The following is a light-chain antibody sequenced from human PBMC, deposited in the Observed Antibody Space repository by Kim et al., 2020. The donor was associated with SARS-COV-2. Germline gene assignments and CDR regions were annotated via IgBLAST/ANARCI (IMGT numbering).Light chain of an antibody. CDR1: QSVSSN. CDR3: QQYNNWLT. Sequence: SVSPGGRATLSCRASQSVSSNLAWYQQKPGQAPRLLIYGASTRATGIPARFSGSGSGTEFTLTISSLQSEDFAVYYCQQYNNWLTFGGGTKVDIK. V-gene: IGKV3-15*01. J-gene: IGKJ4*01. CDR2: GAS.